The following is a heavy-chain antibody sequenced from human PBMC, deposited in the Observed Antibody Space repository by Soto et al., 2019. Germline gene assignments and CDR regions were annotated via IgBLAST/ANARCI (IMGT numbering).Heavy chain of an antibody. CDR2: ISWNSGSI. V-gene: IGHV3-9*01. Sequence: EVQLVESGGGLVQPGRSLRLSCAASGFTFDDYAMHWVRQAPGKGLEWVSGISWNSGSIGYADSVKGRFTISRDNAKNSLYRQMNSLRAEDTALYYCAKDTSNYRTPYYYYMDVWGKGTTVTVSS. CDR3: AKDTSNYRTPYYYYMDV. D-gene: IGHD4-4*01. CDR1: GFTFDDYA. J-gene: IGHJ6*03.